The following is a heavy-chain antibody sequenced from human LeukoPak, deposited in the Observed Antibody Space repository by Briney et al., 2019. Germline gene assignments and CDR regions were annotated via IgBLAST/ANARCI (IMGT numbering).Heavy chain of an antibody. Sequence: GGSLRLSCAASGFTFSSYWMSWVRQAPGKGLEWVANIKQDGSEKYYVDTVKGRFTISRDNAKNSLYLQMNSLRAEDTAVYYCARDQRYCSSSSCPWEPFDYWGQGTLVTVSS. CDR2: IKQDGSEK. V-gene: IGHV3-7*05. CDR1: GFTFSSYW. CDR3: ARDQRYCSSSSCPWEPFDY. D-gene: IGHD2-2*01. J-gene: IGHJ4*02.